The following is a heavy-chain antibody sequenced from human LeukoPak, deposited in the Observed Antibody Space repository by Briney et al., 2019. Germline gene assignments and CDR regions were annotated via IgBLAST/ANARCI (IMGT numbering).Heavy chain of an antibody. CDR2: IYYTGST. CDR3: VVWLGELLHFDY. J-gene: IGHJ4*02. D-gene: IGHD3-10*01. Sequence: SETLSLTCSVSGDSISSSRDYWGWLRKPPGKGLEWIVSIYYTGSTYHNPSLKSRVTISVDTSKNQFSLKLTSVTAADTAVYYCVVWLGELLHFDYWGQGTLVTVSS. V-gene: IGHV4-39*01. CDR1: GDSISSSRDY.